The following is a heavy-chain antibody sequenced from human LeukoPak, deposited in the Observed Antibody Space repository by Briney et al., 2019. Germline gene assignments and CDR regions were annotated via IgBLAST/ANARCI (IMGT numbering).Heavy chain of an antibody. D-gene: IGHD3-22*01. J-gene: IGHJ4*02. V-gene: IGHV4-59*01. CDR3: ARSRYDNNNYYGEMDY. CDR1: GGSISSYF. Sequence: SGTLSLTCTVSGGSISSYFWSWLRQPPGKGRDGMGFIYYIGSTKYKPSLESRVTISVDTSKNQFSLKLSSVTAADTAVYYCARSRYDNNNYYGEMDYWGQGTLVTVSS. CDR2: IYYIGST.